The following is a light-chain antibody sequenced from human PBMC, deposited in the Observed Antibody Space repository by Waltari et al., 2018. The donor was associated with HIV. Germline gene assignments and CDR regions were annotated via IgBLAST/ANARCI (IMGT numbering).Light chain of an antibody. V-gene: IGLV3-25*03. Sequence: SSELTQPPSVSVSPGQTARIPCSGDALPKPYAYWYQQKPGQAPVLVIYKDSERPSGIPERFSGSSSGTTVTLTISGVQAEDEADYYCQSADSSGTYPVFGGGTKLTVL. CDR3: QSADSSGTYPV. J-gene: IGLJ3*02. CDR2: KDS. CDR1: ALPKPY.